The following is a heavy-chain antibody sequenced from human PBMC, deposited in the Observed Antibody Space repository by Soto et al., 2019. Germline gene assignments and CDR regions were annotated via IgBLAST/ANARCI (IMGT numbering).Heavy chain of an antibody. CDR2: VFHSGTT. J-gene: IGHJ6*02. Sequence: SETLSLTCTVSGDPITSGTYYWSWIRQPPGKGLEWVGFVFHSGTTFYNPSLKSRVLMSADTSKNQFSLNVRSLTAADTAVYYCARARGYCTGASCSLFYFYGLDVWGQGTTVTVSS. D-gene: IGHD2-8*02. CDR1: GDPITSGTYY. V-gene: IGHV4-30-4*01. CDR3: ARARGYCTGASCSLFYFYGLDV.